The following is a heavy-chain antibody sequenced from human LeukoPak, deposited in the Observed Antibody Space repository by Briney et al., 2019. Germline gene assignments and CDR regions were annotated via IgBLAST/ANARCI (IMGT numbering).Heavy chain of an antibody. CDR3: ARHMGALDAFDI. J-gene: IGHJ3*02. CDR1: GDSISRSLYY. V-gene: IGHV4-39*01. D-gene: IGHD3-10*01. Sequence: SETLSLTCTVSGDSISRSLYYWGWIRQPPGKGLEWIGTIYYSGSTYYNPSLRSRVTISVDTSKNQFSLKLSSVTAADTAVYYCARHMGALDAFDIWGQGTMVTVSS. CDR2: IYYSGST.